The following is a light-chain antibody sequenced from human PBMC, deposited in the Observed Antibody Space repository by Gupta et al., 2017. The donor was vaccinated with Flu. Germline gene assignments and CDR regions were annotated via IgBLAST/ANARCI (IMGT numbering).Light chain of an antibody. J-gene: IGLJ2*01. Sequence: GQTARIALGGNNIGRRRVHWYQQKPGQAPVLCVYEDSDRPSGIRERFSGSKSGNTATLTISRVEAGDEADYYCQVWDSSSNHVVFGGGTKLTVL. V-gene: IGLV3-21*02. CDR3: QVWDSSSNHVV. CDR2: EDS. CDR1: NIGRRR.